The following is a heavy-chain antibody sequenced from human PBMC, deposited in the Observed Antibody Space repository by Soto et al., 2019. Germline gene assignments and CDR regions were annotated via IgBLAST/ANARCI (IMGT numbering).Heavy chain of an antibody. CDR2: INPLKGDT. D-gene: IGHD2-2*01. J-gene: IGHJ3*01. V-gene: IGHV1-18*01. Sequence: QAQLVQSGGEMKKAGASVKVSCKASGYTFTTYGITWVRQAPGQGLDWMGWINPLKGDTKSAANFQDRVTMTTDTSTRTAYMELRSLRSDDTAVYYCASGKVPAAVLGAFDVWGQGTLVTVSS. CDR3: ASGKVPAAVLGAFDV. CDR1: GYTFTTYG.